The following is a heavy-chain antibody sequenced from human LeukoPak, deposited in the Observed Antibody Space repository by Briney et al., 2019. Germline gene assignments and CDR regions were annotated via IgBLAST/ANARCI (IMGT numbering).Heavy chain of an antibody. Sequence: GGSLRLSCAASGFTFSNYAMSWVRQAPGKGLEWVSTVSGSASNTFYADSVKGRFTISRDNSKTTLYLQMNSLRADDTAVYYCAKGFQTYGELSFDVWGQGTLVAVSS. V-gene: IGHV3-23*01. CDR3: AKGFQTYGELSFDV. D-gene: IGHD4-17*01. CDR2: VSGSASNT. J-gene: IGHJ4*02. CDR1: GFTFSNYA.